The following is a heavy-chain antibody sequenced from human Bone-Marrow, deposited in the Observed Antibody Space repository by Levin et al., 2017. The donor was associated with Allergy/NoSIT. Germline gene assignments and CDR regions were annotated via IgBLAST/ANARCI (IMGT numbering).Heavy chain of an antibody. V-gene: IGHV3-30-3*01. J-gene: IGHJ5*02. D-gene: IGHD3-10*01. Sequence: GGSLRLSCAASGFTFSSYAMHWVRQAPGKGLEWVAVISYDGSNKYYADSVKGRFTISRDNSKNTLYLQMNSLRAEDTAVYYCAREGEITMVRGVRDNWFDPWGQGTLVTVSS. CDR2: ISYDGSNK. CDR3: AREGEITMVRGVRDNWFDP. CDR1: GFTFSSYA.